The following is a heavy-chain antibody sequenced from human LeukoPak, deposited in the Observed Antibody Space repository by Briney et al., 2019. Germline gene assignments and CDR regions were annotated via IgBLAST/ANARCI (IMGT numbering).Heavy chain of an antibody. CDR3: AKGSWDIVVVPAAIEFDY. CDR2: ISGSGGST. Sequence: GGYLRLSCAASGFTFSSYAMSWVRQAPGKGLEWVSAISGSGGSTYYADSVKGRFTISRDNSKNTLYLQMNSLRAEDTAVYYCAKGSWDIVVVPAAIEFDYWGQGTLVTVSS. V-gene: IGHV3-23*01. CDR1: GFTFSSYA. D-gene: IGHD2-2*01. J-gene: IGHJ4*02.